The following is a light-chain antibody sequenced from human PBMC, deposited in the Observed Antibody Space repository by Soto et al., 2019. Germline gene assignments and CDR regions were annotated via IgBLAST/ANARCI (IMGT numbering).Light chain of an antibody. CDR3: QQRSNWWT. CDR1: QSVSNNY. CDR2: SAS. Sequence: EIVLTQSPGTLSLSPGERATLSCRASQSVSNNYLAWYQQKPGQAPRLLIYSASKRATGIPARFSGSGSGTDFTLTISSLEPEDFAVYYCQQRSNWWTFGQGTKVDIK. V-gene: IGKV3-11*01. J-gene: IGKJ1*01.